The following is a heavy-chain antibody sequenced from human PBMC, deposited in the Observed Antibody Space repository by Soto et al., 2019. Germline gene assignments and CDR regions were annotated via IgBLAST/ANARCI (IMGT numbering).Heavy chain of an antibody. CDR1: GYAFTNFD. CDR3: ARDRSTGDY. J-gene: IGHJ4*02. Sequence: QVQLVQSGAEVKKPGASVKVSCKTSGYAFTNFDISWVRQAPGQGLEWMGWISPYNGDTNYAQNFEGRVTMTTDTSPTTAYMELRSLRSDDTAVYYCARDRSTGDYWGQGTLVTVSS. CDR2: ISPYNGDT. V-gene: IGHV1-18*01.